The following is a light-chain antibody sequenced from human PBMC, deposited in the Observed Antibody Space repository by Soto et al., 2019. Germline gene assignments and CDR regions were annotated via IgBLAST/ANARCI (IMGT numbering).Light chain of an antibody. CDR1: QSISRY. V-gene: IGKV3-11*01. Sequence: IVMPQSPASLSVSPRETATLSCRASQSISRYLAWYQHKPGQAPRLLIHDASTRATGVPARFSASGSGTEFTLTIDNLEPEDFAIYYCQQRSNWPPITFGQGARLEIK. J-gene: IGKJ5*01. CDR3: QQRSNWPPIT. CDR2: DAS.